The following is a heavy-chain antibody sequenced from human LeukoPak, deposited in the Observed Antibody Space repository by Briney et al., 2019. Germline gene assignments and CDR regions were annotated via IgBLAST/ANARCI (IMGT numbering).Heavy chain of an antibody. D-gene: IGHD2-15*01. CDR1: GYIFTSYW. CDR3: ARGRCSGGSCYFRVNWFDP. V-gene: IGHV5-51*01. CDR2: IYPGDSDT. J-gene: IGHJ5*02. Sequence: GASLKISCKGSGYIFTSYWIGWVRPLPGKGLEWMGIIYPGDSDTRYSPSFQGQVTISADKSISTAYLQWSSLKASDTAMYYCARGRCSGGSCYFRVNWFDPWGQGTLVTVSS.